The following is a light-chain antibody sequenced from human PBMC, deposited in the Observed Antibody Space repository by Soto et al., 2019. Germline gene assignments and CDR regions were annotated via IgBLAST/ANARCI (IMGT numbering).Light chain of an antibody. CDR3: QVWDSSTYV. V-gene: IGLV3-9*01. CDR1: NIGSKN. CDR2: RDS. Sequence: SYELTQPLSVSVALGQTARITCGGTNIGSKNVHWYQQQPGQAPVLVIYRDSNRPSGIPERFSCSNSGNTATLTISRAQAGDEADYYCQVWDSSTYVFGTGTKLTVL. J-gene: IGLJ1*01.